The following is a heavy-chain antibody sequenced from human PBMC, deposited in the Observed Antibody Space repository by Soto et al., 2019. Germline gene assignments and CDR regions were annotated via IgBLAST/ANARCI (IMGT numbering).Heavy chain of an antibody. D-gene: IGHD3-22*01. CDR2: IYYSGST. CDR3: ARLGGYYQALDY. V-gene: IGHV4-59*08. J-gene: IGHJ4*02. CDR1: GGSISGYD. Sequence: SETLSLTCTVAGGSISGYDGSWIRQPPGKGLEWIGYIYYSGSTNYNPSLKSRVTISVDMSKNQFSLNLSSVTAADTAVYYCARLGGYYQALDYWGQGTLVTSPQ.